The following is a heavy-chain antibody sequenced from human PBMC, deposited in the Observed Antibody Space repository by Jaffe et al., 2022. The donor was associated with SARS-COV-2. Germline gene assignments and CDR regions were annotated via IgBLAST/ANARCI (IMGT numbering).Heavy chain of an antibody. CDR2: INQDGSGK. CDR1: GFTFSSEW. CDR3: AREAAKNDIDH. D-gene: IGHD1-1*01. Sequence: DVQLVESGGGLVQPGGSLRLSCAASGFTFSSEWMTWVRQAPGKGLEWVANINQDGSGKYYVDSVKGRFTISRDNAENSLYLQMNSLRAEDTAVYYCAREAAKNDIDHWGQGTLVTVSS. J-gene: IGHJ5*02. V-gene: IGHV3-7*01.